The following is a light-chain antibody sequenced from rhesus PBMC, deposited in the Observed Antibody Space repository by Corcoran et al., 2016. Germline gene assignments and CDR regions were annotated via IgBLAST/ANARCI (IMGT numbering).Light chain of an antibody. V-gene: IGKV1S12*01. J-gene: IGKJ3*01. CDR1: QNIYSD. CDR2: AAS. CDR3: PHYYDNPFT. Sequence: DIHMTQSPSALSASVGDRVTISCRASQNIYSDLAWYQQKPGKAPKLLIYAASSLQTGIPSRFSGSGSWTDFTLTISSLQPEDSAAYYCPHYYDNPFTFGPGTKLDIK.